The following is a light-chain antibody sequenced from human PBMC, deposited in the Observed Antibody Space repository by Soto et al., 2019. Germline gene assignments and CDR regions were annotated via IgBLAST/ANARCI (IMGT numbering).Light chain of an antibody. CDR1: QSVSSSY. V-gene: IGKV3-20*01. CDR3: QQYGSSPPT. J-gene: IGKJ1*01. CDR2: GAS. Sequence: EIVLTHSPGTLSLSPVEISTLSCRASQSVSSSYLAWYQQKPGQAPRLLIYGASSRATGIPDRFSGSGSGTDFTLTISRLEPEDFAVYYCQQYGSSPPTFGQGTKVDIK.